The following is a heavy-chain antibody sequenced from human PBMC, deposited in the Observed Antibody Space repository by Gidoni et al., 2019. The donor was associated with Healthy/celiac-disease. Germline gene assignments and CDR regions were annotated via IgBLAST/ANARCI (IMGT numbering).Heavy chain of an antibody. CDR3: AREGEQLIRQPIDY. J-gene: IGHJ4*02. Sequence: EVQLVESGRGLVQPGGSLRLSCAASGFTFSSYSMNWVRQAPGKGLEWVSYISSSSSTIYYADSVKGRFTISRDNAKNSLYLQMNSLRDEDTAVYYCAREGEQLIRQPIDYWGQGTLVTVSS. D-gene: IGHD6-6*01. CDR1: GFTFSSYS. V-gene: IGHV3-48*02. CDR2: ISSSSSTI.